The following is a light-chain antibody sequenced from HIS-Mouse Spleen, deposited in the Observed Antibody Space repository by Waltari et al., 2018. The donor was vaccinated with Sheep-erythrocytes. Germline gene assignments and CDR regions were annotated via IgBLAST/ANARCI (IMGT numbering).Light chain of an antibody. V-gene: IGLV5-45*03. J-gene: IGLJ3*02. Sequence: QAVLTQPSSLSASPGASASLTCTLRSGINVGTYRIYWYQQKPGSPPQYLRRYKLDSGKQQGSGVPSRFSGSKDASANAGILLISGLQSEDEADYYCMIWHSSAWVFGGGTKLTVL. CDR2: YKLDSGK. CDR1: SGINVGTYR. CDR3: MIWHSSAWV.